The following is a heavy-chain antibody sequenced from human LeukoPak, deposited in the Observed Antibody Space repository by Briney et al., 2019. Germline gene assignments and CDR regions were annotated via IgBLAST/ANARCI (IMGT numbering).Heavy chain of an antibody. D-gene: IGHD2-15*01. J-gene: IGHJ5*02. CDR3: ARGAPLSGYCSGGSCYSNWFDP. CDR2: IYYSGST. CDR1: GGSFSGYY. V-gene: IGHV4-59*01. Sequence: SETLSLTCAVYGGSFSGYYWSWNRQPPGKGLEWIGYIYYSGSTNYNPSLKSRVTISVDTSKNQFSLKLSSVTAADTAVYYCARGAPLSGYCSGGSCYSNWFDPWGQGTLVTVSS.